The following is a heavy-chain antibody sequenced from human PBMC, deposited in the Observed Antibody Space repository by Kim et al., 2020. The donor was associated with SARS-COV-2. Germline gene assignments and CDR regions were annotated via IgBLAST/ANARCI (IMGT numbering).Heavy chain of an antibody. D-gene: IGHD3-10*01. J-gene: IGHJ4*02. CDR1: GFTFISYA. Sequence: GGSLRLSCAASGFTFISYAMHWVRQAPGKGLEWVAVISYDGSNKYYADSVKGRFTISRDNSKNTLYLQMNSQRAEDTAVYYCARDSRGYYGSGSYYVLWGQGTLVTVSS. CDR3: ARDSRGYYGSGSYYVL. CDR2: ISYDGSNK. V-gene: IGHV3-30*04.